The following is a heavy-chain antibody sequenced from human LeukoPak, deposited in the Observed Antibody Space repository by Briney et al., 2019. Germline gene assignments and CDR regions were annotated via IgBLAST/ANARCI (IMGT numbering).Heavy chain of an antibody. J-gene: IGHJ4*02. CDR2: INTYNANT. Sequence: GASVKVSCKASGYTFTSYAMNWVRQAPGQGLEWMGWINTYNANTNYAQNLQGRVTMTTDTSTSTAYMELRSLRYDDTAVYYCAVLDSSGYYKFDYWGQGTLVTVSS. D-gene: IGHD3-22*01. V-gene: IGHV1-18*01. CDR1: GYTFTSYA. CDR3: AVLDSSGYYKFDY.